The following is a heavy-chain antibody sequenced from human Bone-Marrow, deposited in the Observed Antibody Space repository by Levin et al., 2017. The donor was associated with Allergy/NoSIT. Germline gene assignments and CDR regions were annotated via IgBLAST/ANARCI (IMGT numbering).Heavy chain of an antibody. D-gene: IGHD3-10*01. CDR3: ARDKDEVLWFGELGFYAFDI. V-gene: IGHV1-18*01. CDR2: ISAYNGNT. Sequence: PWASVKVSCKASGYTFTSYGISWVRQAPGQGLEWMGWISAYNGNTNYAQKLQGRVTMTTDTSTSTAYMELRSLRSDDTAVYYCARDKDEVLWFGELGFYAFDIWGQGTMVTVSS. CDR1: GYTFTSYG. J-gene: IGHJ3*02.